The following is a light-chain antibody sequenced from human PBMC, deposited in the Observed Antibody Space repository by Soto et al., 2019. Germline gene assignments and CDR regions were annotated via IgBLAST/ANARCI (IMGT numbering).Light chain of an antibody. J-gene: IGKJ1*01. Sequence: EIMMTQSPDTLSVSPGERVTLSCRASQSVSTNLAWYQHKPGQSPRLLIYGASTGDSGIPARFSGSGSGTEFTLTISSLQSEDFAVYYCQQYDDWPRTFGQGTKVEIK. CDR1: QSVSTN. V-gene: IGKV3-15*01. CDR2: GAS. CDR3: QQYDDWPRT.